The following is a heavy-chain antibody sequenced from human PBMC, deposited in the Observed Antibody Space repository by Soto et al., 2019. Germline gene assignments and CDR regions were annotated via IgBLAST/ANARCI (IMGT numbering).Heavy chain of an antibody. Sequence: QVQLVESGGGVVQPGRSLRLSCAVSGFTFSSYGLHWVRQAPGKGLEWVAVISFDGDKKYYVDSVTGRFSISRDNSKNTLYLQMDTLRAEDTAVYYCAKDLDPWVWFRESRQGDYYNGMDVWGPGTTVIVSS. CDR3: AKDLDPWVWFRESRQGDYYNGMDV. J-gene: IGHJ6*02. CDR2: ISFDGDKK. CDR1: GFTFSSYG. D-gene: IGHD3-10*01. V-gene: IGHV3-30*18.